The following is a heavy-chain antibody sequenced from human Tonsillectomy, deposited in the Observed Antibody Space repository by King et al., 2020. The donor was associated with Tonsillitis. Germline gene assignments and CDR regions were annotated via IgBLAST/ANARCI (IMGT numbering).Heavy chain of an antibody. CDR1: GGSISSTNYF. D-gene: IGHD6-19*01. V-gene: IGHV4-39*07. Sequence: QLQESGPGLVKPSETLSLTCNVSGGSISSTNYFWGWIRQPPGKGLEWIGSIHYIGGTYYSPSLKSRVTTSLDTSKNQFSLKLNSVTAADTAVYYCARHFQYNNGWYGFVEYGGQATLVTVSS. J-gene: IGHJ4*02. CDR3: ARHFQYNNGWYGFVEY. CDR2: IHYIGGT.